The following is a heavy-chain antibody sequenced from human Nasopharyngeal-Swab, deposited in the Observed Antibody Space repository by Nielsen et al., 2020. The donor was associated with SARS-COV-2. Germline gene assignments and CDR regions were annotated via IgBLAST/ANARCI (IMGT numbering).Heavy chain of an antibody. J-gene: IGHJ5*02. D-gene: IGHD6-19*01. V-gene: IGHV3-7*01. Sequence: AGSLTLSCVGSGFTFSSYSMPWVRHAPGQGLEWVANIKQDGNEKDYVDSVKGRFTMYRDNGGYSVFLQMNSLTTDDTAIYYCARSATWAGYNWFDLWGQGTLVSVSS. CDR3: ARSATWAGYNWFDL. CDR1: GFTFSSYS. CDR2: IKQDGNEK.